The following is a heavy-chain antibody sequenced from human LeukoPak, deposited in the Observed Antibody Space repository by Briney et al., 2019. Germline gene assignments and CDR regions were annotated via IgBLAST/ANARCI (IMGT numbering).Heavy chain of an antibody. V-gene: IGHV4-30-2*01. CDR2: IYHSGST. CDR3: AREGYSSGWLFDY. J-gene: IGHJ4*02. Sequence: SQTLSLTCTVSGGSISSGGYYWSWIRQPPGKGLEWIGYIYHSGSTNYNPSLKSRVTISVDKSKNQFSLKLSSVTAADTAVYYCAREGYSSGWLFDYWGQGTLVTVSS. CDR1: GGSISSGGYY. D-gene: IGHD6-19*01.